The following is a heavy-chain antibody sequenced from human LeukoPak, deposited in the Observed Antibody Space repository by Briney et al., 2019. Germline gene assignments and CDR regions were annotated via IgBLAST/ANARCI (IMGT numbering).Heavy chain of an antibody. D-gene: IGHD3-3*01. J-gene: IGHJ4*02. V-gene: IGHV1-18*04. CDR1: GYTFTGYY. Sequence: ASVKVSCKASGYTFTGYYMHWVRQAPGQGLEWMGWISAYNGNTNNAQKLQGRVTMTTDTSTSTAYMELRSLRSDDTAVYYCARDGGIRGYYDFWSGYYFSDYWGQGTLVTVSS. CDR2: ISAYNGNT. CDR3: ARDGGIRGYYDFWSGYYFSDY.